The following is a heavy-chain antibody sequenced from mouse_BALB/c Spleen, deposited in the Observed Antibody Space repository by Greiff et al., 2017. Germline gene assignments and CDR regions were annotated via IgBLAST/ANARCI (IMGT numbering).Heavy chain of an antibody. Sequence: EVMLVESGGGLVKPGGSLKLSCAASGFAFSSYDMSWVRQTPEKRLEWVAYISSGGGSTYYPDTVKGRFTISRDNAKNTLYLQMSSLKSEDTAMYYCARHEGDSSGYIWFDYWGQGTTLTVSS. J-gene: IGHJ2*01. D-gene: IGHD3-2*01. CDR1: GFAFSSYD. CDR2: ISSGGGST. V-gene: IGHV5-12-1*01. CDR3: ARHEGDSSGYIWFDY.